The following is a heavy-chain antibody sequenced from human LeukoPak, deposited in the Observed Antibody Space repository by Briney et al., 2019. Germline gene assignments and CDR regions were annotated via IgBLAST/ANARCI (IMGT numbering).Heavy chain of an antibody. D-gene: IGHD3-10*01. Sequence: GASVKVSCKASGGTFSSYAISWVRQAPGQGLEWMGGIIPIFGTANYAQKFQGRVTITADESTSTAYMELSSLRSEDTAVYYCARGGFGEQFYYYYYYMDIWGKGTTVTVSS. CDR2: IIPIFGTA. J-gene: IGHJ6*03. V-gene: IGHV1-69*13. CDR3: ARGGFGEQFYYYYYYMDI. CDR1: GGTFSSYA.